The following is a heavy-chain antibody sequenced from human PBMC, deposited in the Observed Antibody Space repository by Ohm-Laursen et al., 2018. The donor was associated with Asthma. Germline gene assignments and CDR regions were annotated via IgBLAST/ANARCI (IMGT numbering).Heavy chain of an antibody. J-gene: IGHJ6*02. CDR1: GFTFSSYS. V-gene: IGHV3-21*01. Sequence: SLRLSCAASGFTFSSYSMNWVRQAPGKGLEWVSSISSSSSYIYYADSVKGRFTISRDNAKNSLYLQMNSLRAEDTAVYYCARDDWTDGGPNYYYYGMDVWGQGTTVTVSS. CDR3: ARDDWTDGGPNYYYYGMDV. CDR2: ISSSSSYI. D-gene: IGHD1-1*01.